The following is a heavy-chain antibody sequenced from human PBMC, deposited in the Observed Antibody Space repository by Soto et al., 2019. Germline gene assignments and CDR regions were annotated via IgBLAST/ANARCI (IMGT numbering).Heavy chain of an antibody. CDR3: ARAVKGYYYDSGGYHNWFDP. J-gene: IGHJ5*02. CDR1: GYTFTSYG. V-gene: IGHV1-18*01. CDR2: ISAYNGNT. Sequence: GASVKVSCKASGYTFTSYGISWVRQAPGQGLEWMGWISAYNGNTSYAQNFQGRVTMTTDTSTSTANMELRSLRSDDTAVYYCARAVKGYYYDSGGYHNWFDPWGQGTLVTVSS. D-gene: IGHD3-22*01.